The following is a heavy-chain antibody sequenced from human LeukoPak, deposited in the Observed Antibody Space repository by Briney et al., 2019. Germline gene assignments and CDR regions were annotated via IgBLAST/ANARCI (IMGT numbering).Heavy chain of an antibody. J-gene: IGHJ6*03. CDR2: ISAYSGNT. CDR1: GYTFTSYG. Sequence: ASVKVSCKASGYTFTSYGISWVRQAPGQGLEWMGWISAYSGNTNYAQKLQGRVTMTTDTSTSTAYMELRSLRSDDTAVYYCASHFIAARTIPYYYMDVWGKGTTVTVSS. D-gene: IGHD6-6*01. CDR3: ASHFIAARTIPYYYMDV. V-gene: IGHV1-18*01.